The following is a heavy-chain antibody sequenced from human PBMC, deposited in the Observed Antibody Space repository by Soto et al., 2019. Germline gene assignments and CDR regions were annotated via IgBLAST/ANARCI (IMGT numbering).Heavy chain of an antibody. CDR1: GFTFSSYS. Sequence: EVQLVESGGGLVQPGGSLRLSCAASGFTFSSYSMNWVRQAPGKGLEWVSYISSSSSTIYYADSVKGRFTISRDNAKNSRYLQMNSLRDEDTAVYYCARGNDYGDYEGGMDVWGQGTTVTVSS. J-gene: IGHJ6*02. V-gene: IGHV3-48*02. CDR3: ARGNDYGDYEGGMDV. CDR2: ISSSSSTI. D-gene: IGHD4-17*01.